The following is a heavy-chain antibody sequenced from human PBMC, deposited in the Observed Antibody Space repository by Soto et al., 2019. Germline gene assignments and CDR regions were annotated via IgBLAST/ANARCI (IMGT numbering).Heavy chain of an antibody. CDR3: VKVSTFYDILTGYYSTNFFDS. CDR2: ISSDGDIT. CDR1: GFRFSEYS. Sequence: TXGSLRVSCSASGFRFSEYSMHWVLQAPGKGLQYVSTISSDGDITYYADSVKGRFTISRDNSKNTLYLQMNSLRPEDTAVYYCVKVSTFYDILTGYYSTNFFDSWRQGPLVTV. D-gene: IGHD3-9*01. J-gene: IGHJ5*01. V-gene: IGHV3-64D*06.